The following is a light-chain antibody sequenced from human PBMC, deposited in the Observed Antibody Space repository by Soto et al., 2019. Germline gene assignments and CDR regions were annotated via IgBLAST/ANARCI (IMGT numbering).Light chain of an antibody. Sequence: EIVLTQSPGTLSLSPGEIATLSCRASPSISSSYLAWYQQRPGQAPRLLIYGASSRATGIPDRFSGSGSGTDFTLTISRLEPEDFAVYYCQQYGSSPLTFGPGTKVDIK. V-gene: IGKV3-20*01. CDR1: PSISSSY. J-gene: IGKJ3*01. CDR3: QQYGSSPLT. CDR2: GAS.